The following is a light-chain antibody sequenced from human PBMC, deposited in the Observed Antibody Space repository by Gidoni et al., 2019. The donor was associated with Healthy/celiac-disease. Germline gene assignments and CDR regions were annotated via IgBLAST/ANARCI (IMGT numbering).Light chain of an antibody. CDR3: QHYWTHLGA. J-gene: IGKJ2*01. Sequence: DIVMTQTPAPRIVSLGERATIKCKSSQSLLGRSDNRNYLSWFQQRPGQPPKLLISWASMRESGVPERFIGSGSGTDFTLTITSLQAEDVAVYYCQHYWTHLGAFGQXTKLEI. CDR1: QSLLGRSDNRNY. CDR2: WAS. V-gene: IGKV4-1*01.